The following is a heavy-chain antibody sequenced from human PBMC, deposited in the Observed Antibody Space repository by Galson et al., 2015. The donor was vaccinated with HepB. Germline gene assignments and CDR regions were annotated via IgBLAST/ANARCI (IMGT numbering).Heavy chain of an antibody. CDR3: AKAGYSSSWSALDY. J-gene: IGHJ4*02. CDR2: ISGGGGST. D-gene: IGHD6-13*01. V-gene: IGHV3-23*01. Sequence: SLRLSCAASGFTFSNYAMSWVRQAPGKGLEWVSAISGGGGSTYYADSVKGRFTISRDNSDNTLYLQMNSLRAEDTAVYYCAKAGYSSSWSALDYWGQGTLVTVSS. CDR1: GFTFSNYA.